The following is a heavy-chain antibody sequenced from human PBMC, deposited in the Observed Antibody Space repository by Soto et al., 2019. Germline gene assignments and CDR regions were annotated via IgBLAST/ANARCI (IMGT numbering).Heavy chain of an antibody. CDR1: GGSISTYS. D-gene: IGHD3-3*02. J-gene: IGHJ2*01. CDR2: SFNGGST. Sequence: QVQLQESGPGLGKPSETLSLTCTVSGGSISTYSWSWIRQSPVKGLEWIGNSFNGGSTNYNPSLKSRVTIAQYTQYIQYSLDESPVTTADTDVYYCAGRVSISWYWYFNLWGGGTLVTVSS. V-gene: IGHV4-59*08. CDR3: AGRVSISWYWYFNL.